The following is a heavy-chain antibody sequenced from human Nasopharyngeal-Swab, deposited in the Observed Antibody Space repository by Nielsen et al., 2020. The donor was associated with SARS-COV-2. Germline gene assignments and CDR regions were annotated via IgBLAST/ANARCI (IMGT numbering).Heavy chain of an antibody. V-gene: IGHV3-48*02. D-gene: IGHD3-9*01. Sequence: GESLKISCAASGFTFSSCSMNWVRQAPGKGLEWVSYISSSSSTIYYADSVKGRFTISRDNAKNSLYLQMNSLRDEDTAVYYCARDGLTYYDILTGYSWFDPWGQGTLVTVSS. J-gene: IGHJ5*02. CDR3: ARDGLTYYDILTGYSWFDP. CDR2: ISSSSSTI. CDR1: GFTFSSCS.